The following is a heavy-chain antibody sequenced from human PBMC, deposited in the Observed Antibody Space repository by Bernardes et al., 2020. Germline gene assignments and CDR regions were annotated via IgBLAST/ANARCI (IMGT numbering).Heavy chain of an antibody. V-gene: IGHV4-39*01. CDR2: IYYSGST. CDR1: GGSISSSSYY. Sequence: SETLSLTCTVSGGSISSSSYYWGWIRQPPGKGLEWIGSIYYSGSTYYNPSLKSRVTISVDTSKNQFSLKLSSVTAADTAVYYCARVNYYDSSGYYSKDAFDIWGQGTMVTVSS. CDR3: ARVNYYDSSGYYSKDAFDI. D-gene: IGHD3-22*01. J-gene: IGHJ3*02.